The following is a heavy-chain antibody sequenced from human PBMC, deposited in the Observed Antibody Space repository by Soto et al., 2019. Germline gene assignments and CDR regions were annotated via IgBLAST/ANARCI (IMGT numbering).Heavy chain of an antibody. CDR1: GVSIGTSGDY. CDR2: VYRTGSV. J-gene: IGHJ4*02. V-gene: IGHV4-39*01. D-gene: IGHD3-9*01. CDR3: VDVFTGSTFGY. Sequence: SETLSLTCTVTGVSIGTSGDYWGWVRQPPGKGLEWIGSVYRTGSVYYNPSLYNPSLESRLSITVDTSENQFSLKLRSVTAADTAVYYCVDVFTGSTFGYWGQGTLVTVSS.